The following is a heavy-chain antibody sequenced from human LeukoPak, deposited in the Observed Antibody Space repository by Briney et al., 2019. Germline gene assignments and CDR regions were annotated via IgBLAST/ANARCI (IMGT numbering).Heavy chain of an antibody. D-gene: IGHD2/OR15-2a*01. CDR3: TSLGATGFYAFDY. J-gene: IGHJ4*02. CDR2: LKSKPDGGTT. Sequence: GGSLRLSCAASGFSFNNVWMSWVRQAPGKGLEWVGHLKSKPDGGTTECAAPVKGRFSISRDDSKNTLYLQMNSLRTEDTAVYYCTSLGATGFYAFDYWGQGTLVTVSS. CDR1: GFSFNNVW. V-gene: IGHV3-15*01.